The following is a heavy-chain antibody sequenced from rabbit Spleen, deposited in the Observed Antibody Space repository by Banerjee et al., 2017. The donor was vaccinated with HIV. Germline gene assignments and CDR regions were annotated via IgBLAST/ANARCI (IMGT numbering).Heavy chain of an antibody. V-gene: IGHV1S7*01. CDR1: GFDFSSYY. Sequence: QLKESGGGLVQPGGSLKVSCIASGFDFSSYYMSWVRQAPGKGLEWIGYFDPVFGSTYYASWVNGQFTISSHNAQNTLYLQLNSLTAADTATYFCARVGGVGVYGYATLWGQGTLVTVS. CDR2: FDPVFGST. D-gene: IGHD6-1*01. CDR3: ARVGGVGVYGYATL. J-gene: IGHJ3*01.